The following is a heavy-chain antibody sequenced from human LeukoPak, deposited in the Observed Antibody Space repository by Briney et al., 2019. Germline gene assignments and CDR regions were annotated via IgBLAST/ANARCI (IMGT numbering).Heavy chain of an antibody. CDR3: ARDYAYGDSIFDY. D-gene: IGHD4-17*01. CDR1: GGSISSSTYA. J-gene: IGHJ4*02. CDR2: ISDTGTA. Sequence: PSETLCVTCTVSGGSISSSTYAWNWLRQHPGKGLEWIGSISDTGTAHYNPSLRSRLTISIDPSKDQFSLKLNSVTAADTAIYYCARDYAYGDSIFDYWGQGTLGTVSS. V-gene: IGHV4-31*03.